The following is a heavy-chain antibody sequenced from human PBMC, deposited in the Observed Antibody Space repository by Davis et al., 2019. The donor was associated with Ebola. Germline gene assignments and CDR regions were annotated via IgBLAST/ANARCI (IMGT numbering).Heavy chain of an antibody. Sequence: AASVKVSCKASGYTFTSYYMHWVRQAPGQGLAWMGIINPSGGSTSYAQKFQGRVTMTRDTSTSTVYMELSSLRSEDTAVYYCARVYASGVVIRRVGRYYGMDVWGQGTTVTVSS. D-gene: IGHD3-3*01. CDR2: INPSGGST. CDR1: GYTFTSYY. CDR3: ARVYASGVVIRRVGRYYGMDV. V-gene: IGHV1-46*01. J-gene: IGHJ6*02.